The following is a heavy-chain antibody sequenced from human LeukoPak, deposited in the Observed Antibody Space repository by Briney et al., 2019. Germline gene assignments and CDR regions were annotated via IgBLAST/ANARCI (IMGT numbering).Heavy chain of an antibody. V-gene: IGHV3-23*01. Sequence: GGFLRLSCAASGFTFSSYAMSWVRQAPGKGLEWVSAISGSGGSTYYADSVKGRFTISRDNSKNTLYLQMNSLRAEDTAVYYCAKTYGSGSYSYYYYGMDVWGQGTTVTVSS. D-gene: IGHD3-10*01. J-gene: IGHJ6*02. CDR2: ISGSGGST. CDR3: AKTYGSGSYSYYYYGMDV. CDR1: GFTFSSYA.